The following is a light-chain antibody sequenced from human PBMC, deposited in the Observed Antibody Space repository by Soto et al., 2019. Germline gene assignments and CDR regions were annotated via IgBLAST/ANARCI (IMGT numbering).Light chain of an antibody. Sequence: QSVLTQPASVSGSPGQSITISCTGTTSDVGSYNLFSWYQQHPGKAPKLMIYEDNKRPSGVSNRFSGSKSDNTASLTISGLQAEDEAHYYCSSYTGFLVFGGGTQLTVL. V-gene: IGLV2-23*01. CDR1: TSDVGSYNL. CDR3: SSYTGFLV. CDR2: EDN. J-gene: IGLJ2*01.